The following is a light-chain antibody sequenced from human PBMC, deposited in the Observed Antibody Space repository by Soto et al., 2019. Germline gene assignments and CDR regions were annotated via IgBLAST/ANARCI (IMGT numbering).Light chain of an antibody. CDR1: QAISTW. V-gene: IGKV1-5*03. Sequence: DIHMTQSPSTLSASAGDRVNITCRASQAISTWLAWYQQKPGKAPKLLIYKASSLESEVPSRFSGSGSGTEFTLTINSLQPDDFASYFCQQYNTYPFTFGQGTKLEIQ. CDR2: KAS. J-gene: IGKJ2*01. CDR3: QQYNTYPFT.